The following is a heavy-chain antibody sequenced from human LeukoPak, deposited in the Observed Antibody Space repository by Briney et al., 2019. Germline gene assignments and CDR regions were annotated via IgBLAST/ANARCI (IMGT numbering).Heavy chain of an antibody. J-gene: IGHJ5*02. D-gene: IGHD3-10*01. Sequence: AGGSLRLPCAASGFTFSSYWMSWVRQAPGKGLEWVANIKQDGSEKYYVDSVKGRFTISRDNAKNSLYLQMNSLRAEDTAVYYCAREEEGYYYGSGSYFDPWGQGTLVTVSS. CDR2: IKQDGSEK. CDR1: GFTFSSYW. V-gene: IGHV3-7*03. CDR3: AREEEGYYYGSGSYFDP.